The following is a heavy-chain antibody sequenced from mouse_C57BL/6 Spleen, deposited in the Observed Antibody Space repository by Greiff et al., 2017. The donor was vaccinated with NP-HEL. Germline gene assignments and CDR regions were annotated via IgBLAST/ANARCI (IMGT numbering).Heavy chain of an antibody. CDR3: ARRFDYLITTVVATDWYFDV. CDR2: INPSSGYT. D-gene: IGHD1-1*01. CDR1: GYTFTSYT. J-gene: IGHJ1*03. V-gene: IGHV1-4*01. Sequence: QVQLKESGAELARPGASVKMSCKASGYTFTSYTMHWVKQRPGQGLEWIGYINPSSGYTKYNQKFKDKATLTADKSSSTAYMQLSSLTSEDSAVYYCARRFDYLITTVVATDWYFDVWGTGTTVTVSS.